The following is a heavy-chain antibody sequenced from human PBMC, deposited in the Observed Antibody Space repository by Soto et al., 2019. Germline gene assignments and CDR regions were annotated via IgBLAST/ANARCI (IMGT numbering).Heavy chain of an antibody. CDR3: ARIYSSSCPRAGWFDP. D-gene: IGHD6-13*01. CDR1: GGTFSSYA. J-gene: IGHJ5*02. V-gene: IGHV1-69*13. CDR2: IIPIFGTA. Sequence: SVKVSCKASGGTFSSYAISWVRQAPGQGLEWMGGIIPIFGTANYAQKFQGRVTITADESTSTAYMELSSLRSEDTAVYYCARIYSSSCPRAGWFDPWGQRTLVTGSS.